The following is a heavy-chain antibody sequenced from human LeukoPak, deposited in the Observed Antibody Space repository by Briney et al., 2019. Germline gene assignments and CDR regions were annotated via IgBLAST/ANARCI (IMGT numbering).Heavy chain of an antibody. CDR2: VSGTSTTI. J-gene: IGHJ4*02. Sequence: PGGSLRLSCAASGFTFSSYSMNWVRQAPGKGLEWISYVSGTSTTIYYADSVKGRFTVSKDNAKNSLYLQMNSLGVEDTAVYYCARATVGATDYWGQGTLVTVSS. CDR1: GFTFSSYS. CDR3: ARATVGATDY. V-gene: IGHV3-48*04. D-gene: IGHD1-26*01.